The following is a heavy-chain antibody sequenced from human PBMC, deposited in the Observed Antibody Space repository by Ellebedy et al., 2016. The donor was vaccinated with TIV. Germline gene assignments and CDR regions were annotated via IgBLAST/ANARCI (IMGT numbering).Heavy chain of an antibody. Sequence: SETLSLTXTVSGGSFSSYYWSWIRQSAGKGLEWLGRIFLSGSTTYNPSLKSRVTISVDTSKNQFSLKLTSVTAADTALYYCARGITMIAHRFDPWGQGTLVTVSS. D-gene: IGHD3-22*01. V-gene: IGHV4-4*07. CDR3: ARGITMIAHRFDP. CDR1: GGSFSSYY. J-gene: IGHJ5*02. CDR2: IFLSGST.